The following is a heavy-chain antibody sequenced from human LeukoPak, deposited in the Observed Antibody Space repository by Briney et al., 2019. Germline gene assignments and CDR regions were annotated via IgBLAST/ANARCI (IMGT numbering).Heavy chain of an antibody. Sequence: GGSLRLSCAASGFTFDDYAMHWVRQAPGKGLEWVSGISWNSGSIGYADSVKGRFTISRDNAKNSLYLQMNSLRAEDTALYYCAKRAVDGITMVRGVSGYYYYYMDVWGKGTTVTISS. CDR3: AKRAVDGITMVRGVSGYYYYYMDV. CDR2: ISWNSGSI. CDR1: GFTFDDYA. D-gene: IGHD3-10*01. J-gene: IGHJ6*03. V-gene: IGHV3-9*01.